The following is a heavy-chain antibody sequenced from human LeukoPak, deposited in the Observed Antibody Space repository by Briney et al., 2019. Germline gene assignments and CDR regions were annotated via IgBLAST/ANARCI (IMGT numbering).Heavy chain of an antibody. J-gene: IGHJ6*03. CDR2: IYYSGST. Sequence: PSETLSLTCTVSGGSISSYYWSWIRQPPGKGLEWIGYIYYSGSTNYNPSLKSRVTISVDTSKNQFSLKLSSVTAADTAVYYCARLGYCSSTSCYREYYYYYYMDVWGKGTTVTVSS. CDR1: GGSISSYY. V-gene: IGHV4-59*01. CDR3: ARLGYCSSTSCYREYYYYYYMDV. D-gene: IGHD2-2*02.